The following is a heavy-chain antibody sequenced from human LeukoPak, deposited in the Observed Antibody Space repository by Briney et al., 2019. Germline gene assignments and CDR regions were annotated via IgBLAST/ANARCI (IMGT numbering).Heavy chain of an antibody. CDR2: IFHSGST. V-gene: IGHV4-4*02. D-gene: IGHD2-15*01. CDR3: ARWSCSGAGCYAFFDY. Sequence: SETLSLTCTVSGGSISSNNWWNWVRQPPGKGLEWIGEIFHSGSTNYNPSLKSRVIISVDTSKNQFSLKLSSVTAADTAVYYCARWSCSGAGCYAFFDYWGQGTLVTVSS. CDR1: GGSISSNNW. J-gene: IGHJ4*02.